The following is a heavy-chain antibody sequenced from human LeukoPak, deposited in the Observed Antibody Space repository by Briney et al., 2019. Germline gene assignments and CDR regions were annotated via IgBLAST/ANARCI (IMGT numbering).Heavy chain of an antibody. J-gene: IGHJ5*02. V-gene: IGHV4-39*07. CDR2: IYYSGST. CDR1: GGSISSSSYY. Sequence: PSETLSLTGTVSGGSISSSSYYWGWIRQPPGRGLEWIGSIYYSGSTYYNPSLKSRVTISVDTSKNQFSLKLSSVTAADTAVYYCARDKTSLWFDPWGQGTLVTVSS. D-gene: IGHD2-2*01. CDR3: ARDKTSLWFDP.